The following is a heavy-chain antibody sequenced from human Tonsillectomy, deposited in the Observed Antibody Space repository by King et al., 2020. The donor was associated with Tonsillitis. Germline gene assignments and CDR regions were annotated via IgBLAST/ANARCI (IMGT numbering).Heavy chain of an antibody. V-gene: IGHV3-23*04. CDR1: RFTFSSYS. D-gene: IGHD6-6*01. CDR3: AKPYSSSWVFDY. J-gene: IGHJ4*02. CDR2: ITGSGGST. Sequence: VQLVESGGGLVQPGGSLRLSCAASRFTFSSYSLSWVRPAPGKGLEWVSTITGSGGSTYYADSGKGRFTISRDNSKNTLYLQMNSLRVEDTAIYYCAKPYSSSWVFDYWGQGTLVTVSS.